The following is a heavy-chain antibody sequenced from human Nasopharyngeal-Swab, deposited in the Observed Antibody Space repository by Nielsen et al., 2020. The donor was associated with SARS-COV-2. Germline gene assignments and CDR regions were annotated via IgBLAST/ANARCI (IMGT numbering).Heavy chain of an antibody. D-gene: IGHD4-17*01. J-gene: IGHJ6*02. CDR2: ISAYNGNT. CDR1: GYTFTSYG. CDR3: ARGTEGYGDYDGGYYYGMDV. V-gene: IGHV1-18*04. Sequence: ASVKASCKASGYTFTSYGISWVRQAPGQGLEWMGWISAYNGNTNYAQKLQGRVNMTTDTSTSTAYMELRSLRSDDTAVYYCARGTEGYGDYDGGYYYGMDVWGQGTTVTVSS.